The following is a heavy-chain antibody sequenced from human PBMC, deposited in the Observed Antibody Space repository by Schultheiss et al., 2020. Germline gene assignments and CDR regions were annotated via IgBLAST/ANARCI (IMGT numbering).Heavy chain of an antibody. CDR3: ASSSGYDHL. J-gene: IGHJ5*02. V-gene: IGHV4-61*01. D-gene: IGHD5-12*01. CDR2: AYYSGST. CDR1: GGSVSSGRDF. Sequence: SETLSLTCTVSGGSVSSGRDFWSWIRQPPGKELEWIGYAYYSGSTNYNPSLKSRVTISIDMSNNQFSLNLTSVTAADTAMYFCASSSGYDHLWGRGTQVTVSS.